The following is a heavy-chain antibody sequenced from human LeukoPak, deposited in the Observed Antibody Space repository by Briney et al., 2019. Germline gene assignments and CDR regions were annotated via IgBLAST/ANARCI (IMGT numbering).Heavy chain of an antibody. CDR2: IYTSGNT. CDR3: ARVPSSSWYEYWFDP. D-gene: IGHD6-13*01. J-gene: IGHJ5*02. CDR1: GGSISSYY. V-gene: IGHV4-4*07. Sequence: SETLSLTCTVSGGSISSYYWSWIRQPAGKGLEWIGRIYTSGNTNYNPSLKSRVTMSVDTSKNQFSLKLSSVTAADTAVYYCARVPSSSWYEYWFDPWGQGTLVTVSS.